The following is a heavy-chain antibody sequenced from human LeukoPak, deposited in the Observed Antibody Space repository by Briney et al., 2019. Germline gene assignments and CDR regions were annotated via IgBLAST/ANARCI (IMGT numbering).Heavy chain of an antibody. Sequence: GESLKXSCKGSGYRFTSYWIGWVRPMPGKGLEWMGIIYPGDSDTRYSPSFQGQATISADKSISTAYLQWSSLKASETAMYYCAXFXYYXDSSGYYLGYWGQGTLVTVSS. CDR2: IYPGDSDT. D-gene: IGHD3-22*01. J-gene: IGHJ4*02. CDR3: AXFXYYXDSSGYYLGY. V-gene: IGHV5-51*01. CDR1: GYRFTSYW.